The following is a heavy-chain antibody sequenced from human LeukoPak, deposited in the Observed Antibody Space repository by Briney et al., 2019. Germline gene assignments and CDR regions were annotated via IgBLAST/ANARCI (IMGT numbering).Heavy chain of an antibody. V-gene: IGHV4-59*06. CDR1: GGSISSYY. CDR3: ARDEDGYNYVVY. D-gene: IGHD5-12*01. Sequence: PSETLSLTCTVSGGSISSYYWSWVRQHPGKGLEWIGYIYYSGRTYYNPSLKSRLTISVDTSKNQFSLKLSSVTAADTAVYYCARDEDGYNYVVYWGQGTLVTVSS. J-gene: IGHJ4*02. CDR2: IYYSGRT.